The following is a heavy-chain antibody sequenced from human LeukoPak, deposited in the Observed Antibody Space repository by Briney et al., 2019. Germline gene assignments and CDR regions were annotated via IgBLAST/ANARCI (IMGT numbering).Heavy chain of an antibody. Sequence: GASVKVSCKASGYTFTGYYMHWARQAPGQGLEWMGWINPNSGGTNYAQKFQGRVTMTRDTSISTAYMELSRLRSDDTAVYYCAREDSSSWYGVNWFDPWGQGTLVTVSS. CDR2: INPNSGGT. V-gene: IGHV1-2*02. J-gene: IGHJ5*02. D-gene: IGHD6-13*01. CDR3: AREDSSSWYGVNWFDP. CDR1: GYTFTGYY.